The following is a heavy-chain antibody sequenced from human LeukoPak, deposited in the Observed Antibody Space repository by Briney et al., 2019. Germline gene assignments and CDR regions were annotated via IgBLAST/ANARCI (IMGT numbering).Heavy chain of an antibody. CDR1: GFTFSSYA. Sequence: QPGGSLRVSCAASGFTFSSYAMSWVRQAPGKGLEWVSAMSGSGGSTYYADSVKGRFTISRDNSKNTLCLQMNSLRAEDTAVYYCARGDGYNFFDYWGQGTLVTVSS. D-gene: IGHD5-24*01. CDR2: MSGSGGST. CDR3: ARGDGYNFFDY. V-gene: IGHV3-23*01. J-gene: IGHJ4*02.